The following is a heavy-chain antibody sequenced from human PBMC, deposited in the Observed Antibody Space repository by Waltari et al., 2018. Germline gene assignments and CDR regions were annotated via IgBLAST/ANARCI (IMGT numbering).Heavy chain of an antibody. Sequence: QMQLXESGPGLVKSSETLSLTXTVSSGSTGSXSYYWGWVRQPPGKGLEWIGSIYFSGRTNYKSXLQSRVTMSLDTXKNXFSLXXGXVTAADTAXXYCAXMRGHSGYSLXRAYIDRXGQGTLVTVXS. CDR1: SGSTGSXSYY. V-gene: IGHV4-39*01. CDR3: AXMRGHSGYSLXRAYIDR. CDR2: IYFSGRT. D-gene: IGHD5-12*01. J-gene: IGHJ4*02.